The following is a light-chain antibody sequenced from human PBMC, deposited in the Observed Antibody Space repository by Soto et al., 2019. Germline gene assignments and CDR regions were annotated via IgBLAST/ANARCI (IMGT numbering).Light chain of an antibody. Sequence: QSVLTQPPSVSGAPGQRVTISCTGSSSNIGAGYDVHWYQQLPGTAPKLLIYGNSNRPSGVPDRFSGSKSGTSASLAISGLQAEDEADYYCQSYASSVSVHAFGTGTKLTVL. CDR2: GNS. J-gene: IGLJ1*01. CDR3: QSYASSVSVHA. CDR1: SSNIGAGYD. V-gene: IGLV1-40*01.